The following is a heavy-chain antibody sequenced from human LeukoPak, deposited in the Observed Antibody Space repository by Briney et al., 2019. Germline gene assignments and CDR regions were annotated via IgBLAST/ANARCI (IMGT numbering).Heavy chain of an antibody. CDR3: ATSLYYDSSGYYSSFDI. J-gene: IGHJ3*02. D-gene: IGHD3-22*01. Sequence: GASVKVSCKAPGYSFASYGISWVRQAPGQGLEWMGWISAYNGNINYAQKLQGRVTMTTDTSTSTAYMELRSLRSDDTAMYYCATSLYYDSSGYYSSFDIWGQGTMVTVSS. CDR2: ISAYNGNI. CDR1: GYSFASYG. V-gene: IGHV1-18*01.